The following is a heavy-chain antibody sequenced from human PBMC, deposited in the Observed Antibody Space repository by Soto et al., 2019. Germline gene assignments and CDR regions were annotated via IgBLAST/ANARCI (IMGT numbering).Heavy chain of an antibody. Sequence: SETLSLTCTVSGGSINSYYWSWIRQSPEKGLEWIGYIFYAGSPNYNPSLNSRVTISVYTSKNQFSLRLNSVTAADTVVYYCARHLTYCSAGSCYSDFHQYGMAVWGQGTTVTVSS. CDR3: ARHLTYCSAGSCYSDFHQYGMAV. J-gene: IGHJ6*01. CDR1: GGSINSYY. CDR2: IFYAGSP. D-gene: IGHD2-15*01. V-gene: IGHV4-59*08.